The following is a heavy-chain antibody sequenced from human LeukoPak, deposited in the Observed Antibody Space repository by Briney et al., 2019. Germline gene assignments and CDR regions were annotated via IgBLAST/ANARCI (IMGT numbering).Heavy chain of an antibody. CDR2: IYYSTNT. CDR3: VRRVAGTFYFDK. Sequence: SETLPLTCSVSGESIKSTSNYWAWVRQPPGKGLEWIGHIYYSTNTYYNSSLKSRVTISDDTSKNQVSLSLRSVTAADTALYFCVRRVAGTFYFDKWGEGSLVSVSS. CDR1: GESIKSTSNY. D-gene: IGHD6-19*01. J-gene: IGHJ4*02. V-gene: IGHV4-39*01.